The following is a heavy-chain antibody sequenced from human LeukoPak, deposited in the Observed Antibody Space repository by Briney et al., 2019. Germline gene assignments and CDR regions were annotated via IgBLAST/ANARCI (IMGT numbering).Heavy chain of an antibody. CDR3: AKGVVVVAATTFDP. CDR2: INHSGST. D-gene: IGHD2-15*01. CDR1: GGSFSGYY. J-gene: IGHJ5*02. V-gene: IGHV4-34*01. Sequence: PSETLSLTCAVYGGSFSGYYWTWLRQPPGKGLEWIGEINHSGSTNYNPSLKSRVTISIDTSKNQFSLKLSSVTAADTAVYYCAKGVVVVAATTFDPWGQGTLVTVSS.